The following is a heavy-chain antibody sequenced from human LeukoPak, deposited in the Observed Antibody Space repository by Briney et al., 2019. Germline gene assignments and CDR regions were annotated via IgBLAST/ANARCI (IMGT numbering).Heavy chain of an antibody. D-gene: IGHD3-22*01. CDR3: ARGRPSPRKEINRDYYDSSGYIDY. CDR1: GGSFSGYY. V-gene: IGHV4-34*01. J-gene: IGHJ4*02. Sequence: KSSETLSLTCAVYGGSFSGYYWSWIRQPPGKGLEWIGEINHSGSTNYNPSLKSRVTISVDTSKNQFSLKLSSVTATDTAVYYCARGRPSPRKEINRDYYDSSGYIDYWGQGTLVTVSS. CDR2: INHSGST.